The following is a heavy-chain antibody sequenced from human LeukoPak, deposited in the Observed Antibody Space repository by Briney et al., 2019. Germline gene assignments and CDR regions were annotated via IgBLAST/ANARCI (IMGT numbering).Heavy chain of an antibody. CDR2: IKQDGSEK. Sequence: QPGGSLRLSCAASGFTFSSYWMSWVRQAPGKGLEWVANIKQDGSEKYYVDSVKGRFTISRDNAKNSLYLQMNSLRAEDTAVYYCASGGYPYFDFWSGYFRENSYYFDYWGQGTLVTVSS. D-gene: IGHD3-3*01. CDR3: ASGGYPYFDFWSGYFRENSYYFDY. CDR1: GFTFSSYW. V-gene: IGHV3-7*01. J-gene: IGHJ4*02.